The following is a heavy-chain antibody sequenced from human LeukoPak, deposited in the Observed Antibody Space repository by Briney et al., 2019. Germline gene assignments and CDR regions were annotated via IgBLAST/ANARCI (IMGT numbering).Heavy chain of an antibody. D-gene: IGHD6-6*01. CDR1: GGSFSGYY. V-gene: IGHV4-34*01. Sequence: SETLSLTCAVYGGSFSGYYWSWIRQPPGKGLEWIGEINHSGSTNYNPSLKSRVTISVDTSKNQFSLKLSSVTAADTAVYYCARGRRAARPGIDYWGQGTLVTVSP. CDR3: ARGRRAARPGIDY. CDR2: INHSGST. J-gene: IGHJ4*02.